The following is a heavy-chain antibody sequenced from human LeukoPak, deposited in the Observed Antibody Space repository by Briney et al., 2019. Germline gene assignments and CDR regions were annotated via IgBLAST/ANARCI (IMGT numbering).Heavy chain of an antibody. CDR1: GFTFSTYA. Sequence: GGSLRLSCAASGFTFSTYAMHWVRQGPGKGLEWVAVISYDGSNKYYADSVKGRFSISRDNSRNTLYLQMSSLKPEDTAVYYCAKDLRGYSSGWPADYWGQGTLVTVSS. CDR2: ISYDGSNK. D-gene: IGHD6-19*01. CDR3: AKDLRGYSSGWPADY. V-gene: IGHV3-30-3*01. J-gene: IGHJ4*02.